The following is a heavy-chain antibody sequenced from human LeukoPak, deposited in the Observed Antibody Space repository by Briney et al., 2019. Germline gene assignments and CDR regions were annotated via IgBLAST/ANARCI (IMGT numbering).Heavy chain of an antibody. D-gene: IGHD3-3*01. J-gene: IGHJ4*02. CDR1: GFTVSSNY. CDR3: AKVDGITIFGVVLH. CDR2: IYSGGST. Sequence: GGSLRLSCAASGFTVSSNYMSWVRQAPGKGLEWVSVIYSGGSTYYADSVKGRFTISRDNSKNTLFLQMNSLRAEDTAVYYCAKVDGITIFGVVLHWGQATLVTVSS. V-gene: IGHV3-53*01.